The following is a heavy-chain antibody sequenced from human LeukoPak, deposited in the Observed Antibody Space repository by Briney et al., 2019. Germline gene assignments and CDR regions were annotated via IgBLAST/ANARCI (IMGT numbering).Heavy chain of an antibody. D-gene: IGHD6-13*01. CDR2: ISSSSSYL. CDR3: ARDPMSSSWYGFDY. J-gene: IGHJ4*02. CDR1: GFTFSSYS. V-gene: IGHV3-21*01. Sequence: GGSLRLSCAASGFTFSSYSMNWVRQAPGKGLEWVSSISSSSSYLYYADLVKGRFTISRDNAKNSLYLQMNSLRAEDTAVYYCARDPMSSSWYGFDYWGQGTLVTVSS.